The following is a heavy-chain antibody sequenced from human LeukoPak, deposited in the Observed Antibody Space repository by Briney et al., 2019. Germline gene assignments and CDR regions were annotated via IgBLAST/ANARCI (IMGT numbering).Heavy chain of an antibody. V-gene: IGHV3-7*01. Sequence: GGSLRLSCAASGFTFSSYAMHWVRQAPGKGLEWVANIKQDGSEKYYVDSVKGRFTISRDNAKNSLYLQMNSLRAEDTAVYYCARNWGLDYWGQGTLVTVSS. CDR2: IKQDGSEK. CDR1: GFTFSSYA. J-gene: IGHJ4*02. D-gene: IGHD7-27*01. CDR3: ARNWGLDY.